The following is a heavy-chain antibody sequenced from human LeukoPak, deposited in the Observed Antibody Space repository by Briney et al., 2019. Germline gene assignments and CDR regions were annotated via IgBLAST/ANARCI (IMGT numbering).Heavy chain of an antibody. V-gene: IGHV3-7*01. J-gene: IGHJ4*02. CDR3: ARVGPRLDFWSGYHFDY. CDR2: IRSDGGEK. CDR1: GFDISNFW. D-gene: IGHD3-3*01. Sequence: GGSLRLSCAVSGFDISNFWMTWVRQVPGKGLEWVANIRSDGGEKNYVDSVNGRFTISRDNAKNSLYLQMNSLRAEDTAVYYCARVGPRLDFWSGYHFDYWGQGTLVTVSS.